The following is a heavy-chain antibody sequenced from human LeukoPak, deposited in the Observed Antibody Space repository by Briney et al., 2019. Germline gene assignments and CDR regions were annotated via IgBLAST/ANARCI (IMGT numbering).Heavy chain of an antibody. D-gene: IGHD2-2*01. Sequence: ASVKVSCKASGYTLTGYYMHWVRQAPGQGLELMGWINPNSGGTNHAQKFQGRVTMTRDTSISTAYMELSRLRSDDTAVYYCARDPDIVVVPAASDAFDIWGQGTMVTVSS. J-gene: IGHJ3*02. CDR2: INPNSGGT. CDR1: GYTLTGYY. V-gene: IGHV1-2*02. CDR3: ARDPDIVVVPAASDAFDI.